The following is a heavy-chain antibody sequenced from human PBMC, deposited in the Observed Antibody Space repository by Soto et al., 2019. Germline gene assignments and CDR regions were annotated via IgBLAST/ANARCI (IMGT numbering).Heavy chain of an antibody. Sequence: EVQLVESGGGVVQSGGSLRLSCTASGFTFEDHTMHWVRQAPGKGLEWVSVINWDGDSTYYTDSVEGRFTISRDNSKNSLFQQMVGLRAEDTALYYCAKDAGSCWGTTIVFWVQGTMVTVSS. CDR3: AKDAGSCWGTTIVF. CDR2: INWDGDST. V-gene: IGHV3-43*01. CDR1: GFTFEDHT. J-gene: IGHJ1*01. D-gene: IGHD6-19*01.